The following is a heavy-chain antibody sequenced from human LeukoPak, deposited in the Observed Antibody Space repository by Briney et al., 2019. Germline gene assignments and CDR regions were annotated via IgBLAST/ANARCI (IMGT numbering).Heavy chain of an antibody. J-gene: IGHJ6*03. D-gene: IGHD2-21*01. CDR3: AKHLGSHSFLFYYMDV. V-gene: IGHV3-23*01. CDR2: LSGSGTAT. CDR1: EFTFSRYA. Sequence: GGSLRLSCEACEFTFSRYAMSWIRQAPGTGLERVSTLSGSGTATYYADSVKGRFTTSRDNSKDTLYLQMDNLRADDTAVYYCAKHLGSHSFLFYYMDVWGKGTSVIVSS.